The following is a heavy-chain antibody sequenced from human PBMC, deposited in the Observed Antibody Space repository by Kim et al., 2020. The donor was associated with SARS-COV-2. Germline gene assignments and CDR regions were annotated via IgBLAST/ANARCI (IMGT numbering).Heavy chain of an antibody. V-gene: IGHV1-8*01. CDR3: ARGLQITFGGVIVIWPFDYYYYYMDV. J-gene: IGHJ6*03. D-gene: IGHD3-16*02. CDR2: MNPNSGNT. Sequence: ASVKVSCKASGYTFTSYDINWVRQATGQGLEWMGWMNPNSGNTGYAQKFQGRVTMTRNTSISTAYMELSSLRSEDTAVYYCARGLQITFGGVIVIWPFDYYYYYMDVWGKGTTVTVSS. CDR1: GYTFTSYD.